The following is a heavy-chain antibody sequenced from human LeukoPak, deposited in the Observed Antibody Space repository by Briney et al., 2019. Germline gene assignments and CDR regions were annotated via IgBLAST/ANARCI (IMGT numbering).Heavy chain of an antibody. Sequence: PGGSLRLSCAVSGFTSSNAWMSWVRQAPRKGLEWVGRIKSKTDGGTRDYAAPVKGRFTISRDDSKNTLYLQMNSLKTEDTAVYYCTTFDYAAFLIWGQGTMVTVSS. V-gene: IGHV3-15*01. D-gene: IGHD4/OR15-4a*01. CDR2: IKSKTDGGTR. J-gene: IGHJ3*02. CDR1: GFTSSNAW. CDR3: TTFDYAAFLI.